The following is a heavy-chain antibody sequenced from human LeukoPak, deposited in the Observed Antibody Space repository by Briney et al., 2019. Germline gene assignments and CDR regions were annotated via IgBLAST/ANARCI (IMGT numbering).Heavy chain of an antibody. CDR2: ISAYNGNT. Sequence: RASVKVSCKASGYTFTSYGISWVRQAPGQGLEWMGWISAYNGNTNYAQKLQGRVTMTTGTSTSTAYMELRSLRSDDTAVYYCATSGIGPAAGYYYYGMDVWGQGTTVTVSS. CDR1: GYTFTSYG. CDR3: ATSGIGPAAGYYYYGMDV. V-gene: IGHV1-18*01. D-gene: IGHD2-2*01. J-gene: IGHJ6*02.